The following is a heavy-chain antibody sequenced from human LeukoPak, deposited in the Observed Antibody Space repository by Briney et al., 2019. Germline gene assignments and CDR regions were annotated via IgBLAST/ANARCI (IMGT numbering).Heavy chain of an antibody. CDR1: GGSISSGGYY. CDR2: IYHSGST. J-gene: IGHJ4*02. V-gene: IGHV4-30-2*01. D-gene: IGHD5-12*01. Sequence: SETLSLTCTVSGGSISSGGYYWSWIRQPPGKGLEWIGYIYHSGSTYYNPSLKSRVTISVDRSKNQFSLKLSSVTAADTAVYYCAARARGDGYDYSYYFDYWGQGTLVTVSS. CDR3: AARARGDGYDYSYYFDY.